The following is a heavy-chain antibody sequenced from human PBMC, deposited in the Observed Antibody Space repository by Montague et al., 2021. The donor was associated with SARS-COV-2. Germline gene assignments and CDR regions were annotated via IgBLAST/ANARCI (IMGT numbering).Heavy chain of an antibody. CDR2: TYYRSKWYN. V-gene: IGHV6-1*01. CDR3: ARIPVGSKYYFDF. Sequence: CAISGDSDSSNIATWNWIRQSPSRGLEWLGRTYYRSKWYNGYAESVKSRITIDPDTSKHQFSPHLNSVTPEDTAVYYCARIPVGSKYYFDFWGQGTLVTVSS. D-gene: IGHD2-2*01. CDR1: GDSDSSNIAT. J-gene: IGHJ4*02.